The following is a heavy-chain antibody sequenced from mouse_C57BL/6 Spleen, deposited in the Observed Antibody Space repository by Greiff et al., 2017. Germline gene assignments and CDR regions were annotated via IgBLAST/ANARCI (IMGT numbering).Heavy chain of an antibody. CDR1: GYTFTDYE. CDR3: TLIYYTWFAY. Sequence: QVHVKQSGAELVRPGASVTLSCKASGYTFTDYEMHWVKQTPVHGLEWIGAIDPETGGTAYNQKFKGKAILTADKASSTAYMELRSLTSEDSAVYYCTLIYYTWFAYWGQGTLVTVSA. D-gene: IGHD2-1*01. CDR2: IDPETGGT. V-gene: IGHV1-15*01. J-gene: IGHJ3*01.